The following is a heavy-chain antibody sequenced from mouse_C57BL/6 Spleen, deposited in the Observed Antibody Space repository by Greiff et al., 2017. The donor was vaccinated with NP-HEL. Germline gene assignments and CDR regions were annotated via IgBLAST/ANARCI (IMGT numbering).Heavy chain of an antibody. CDR3: ARLPYYGSSYAMDY. V-gene: IGHV5-17*01. Sequence: DVQLQESGGGLVKPGGSLKLSCAASGFTFSDYGMHWVRQAPEKGLEWVAYISSGSSTIYYADTVKGRFTISRDNAKNTLFLQMTSLRSEDTAMYYCARLPYYGSSYAMDYWGQGTSVTVSS. CDR2: ISSGSSTI. D-gene: IGHD1-1*01. J-gene: IGHJ4*01. CDR1: GFTFSDYG.